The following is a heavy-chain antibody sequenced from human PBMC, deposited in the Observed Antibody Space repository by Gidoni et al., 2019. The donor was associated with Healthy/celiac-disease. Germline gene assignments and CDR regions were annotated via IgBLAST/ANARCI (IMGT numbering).Heavy chain of an antibody. CDR2: IDPSDSYT. CDR3: ARQEYCSGGSCYSGSWYFDL. D-gene: IGHD2-15*01. V-gene: IGHV5-10-1*01. CDR1: GYSFTSYW. Sequence: AEVKKPWESLRISCKGSGYSFTSYWISWVRQMPGKGLEWMGRIDPSDSYTNYSPSFQGHVTISADKSISTAYLQWSSLKASDTAMYYCARQEYCSGGSCYSGSWYFDLWGRGTLVTVSS. J-gene: IGHJ2*01.